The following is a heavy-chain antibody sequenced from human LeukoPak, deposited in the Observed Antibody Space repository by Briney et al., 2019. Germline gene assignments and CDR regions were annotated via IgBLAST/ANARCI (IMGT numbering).Heavy chain of an antibody. D-gene: IGHD5-18*01. CDR2: IYHSGTT. CDR1: GFSISSGYY. CDR3: ARGHYHNTGGAFDI. Sequence: SETLSLTCAVSGFSISSGYYWGWIRQPPGKGLEWIGSIYHSGTTYYSPSLESRVTILVDTSKNQFSLRLNSLTAADTAVYYCARGHYHNTGGAFDIWGQGTMVTVSS. V-gene: IGHV4-38-2*01. J-gene: IGHJ3*02.